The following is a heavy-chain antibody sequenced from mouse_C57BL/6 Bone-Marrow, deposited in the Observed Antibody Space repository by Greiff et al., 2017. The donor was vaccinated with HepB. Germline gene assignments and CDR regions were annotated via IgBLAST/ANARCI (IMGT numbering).Heavy chain of an antibody. J-gene: IGHJ3*01. V-gene: IGHV1-26*01. D-gene: IGHD3-2*02. CDR1: GYTFTDYY. Sequence: EVQLQQSGPELVKPGASVKISCKASGYTFTDYYMNWVKQSHGKSLEWIGDINPNNGGTSYNQKFKGKATLTVDKSSSTAYMELRSLTSEDSAVYYCARVRGYRQLRLRRFAYWGQGTLVTVSA. CDR2: INPNNGGT. CDR3: ARVRGYRQLRLRRFAY.